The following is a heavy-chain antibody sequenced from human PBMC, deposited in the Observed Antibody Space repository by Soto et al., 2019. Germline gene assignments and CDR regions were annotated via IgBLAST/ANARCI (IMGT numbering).Heavy chain of an antibody. J-gene: IGHJ4*02. CDR3: ARGLWLLFYFDY. CDR1: GGSIISGGYS. CDR2: IYHSGST. V-gene: IGHV4-30-2*01. D-gene: IGHD5-18*01. Sequence: SETLSLTCAVSGGSIISGGYSCICIRQPPGKGLEWIGYIYHSGSTYYNPSLKSRVTISVDRSKNQFSLKLSSVTAADTAVYYCARGLWLLFYFDYWGQGTLVTVSS.